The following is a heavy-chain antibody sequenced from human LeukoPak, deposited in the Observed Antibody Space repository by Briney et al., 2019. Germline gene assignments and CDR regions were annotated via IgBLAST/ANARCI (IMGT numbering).Heavy chain of an antibody. D-gene: IGHD3-22*01. J-gene: IGHJ3*02. CDR3: ARRHWYYDSSGYTDAFDI. CDR1: GYTFTGYY. CDR2: INPNSGGT. Sequence: ASVKVSCKASGYTFTGYYMHWVRQAPGQGLEWMGWINPNSGGTNYAQKFQGRVTMTRDTSISTAYMELSRLRSDDTAVYSCARRHWYYDSSGYTDAFDIWGQGTMVTVSS. V-gene: IGHV1-2*02.